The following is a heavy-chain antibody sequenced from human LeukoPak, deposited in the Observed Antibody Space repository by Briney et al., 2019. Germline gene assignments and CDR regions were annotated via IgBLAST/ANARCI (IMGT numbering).Heavy chain of an antibody. D-gene: IGHD5-12*01. CDR1: GFSFSSYT. CDR2: ISGSGGRT. CDR3: AKDHPVVATIRAIPDAFDI. V-gene: IGHV3-23*01. Sequence: GGSLRLSCAAPGFSFSSYTMCWVCQAPREGLEWGSDISGSGGRTYYADSVKGRFTISRDNSKNTLYMQMNSLRAEDTAVYYWAKDHPVVATIRAIPDAFDIWGEGTMVTVSS. J-gene: IGHJ3*02.